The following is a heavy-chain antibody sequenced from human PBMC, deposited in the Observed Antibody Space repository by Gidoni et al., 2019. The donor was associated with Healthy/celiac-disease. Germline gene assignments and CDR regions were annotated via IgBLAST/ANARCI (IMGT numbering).Heavy chain of an antibody. D-gene: IGHD6-19*01. CDR3: ARALPGIAVALGFDY. CDR2: INPSGGST. J-gene: IGHJ4*02. Sequence: QVQLVQSGAEVKKPGASVKVSCKASGYTFTSYYMHWVRQAPGQGLEWMGIINPSGGSTSYAQKFQGRVTMTRDTSTSTVYMELSSLRSEDTAVYYCARALPGIAVALGFDYWGQGTLVTVSS. CDR1: GYTFTSYY. V-gene: IGHV1-46*01.